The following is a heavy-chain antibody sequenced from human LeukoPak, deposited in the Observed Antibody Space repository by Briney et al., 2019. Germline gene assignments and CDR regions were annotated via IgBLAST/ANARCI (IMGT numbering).Heavy chain of an antibody. CDR3: ARDARYCYDSSGYPQ. CDR2: ISGSGGST. Sequence: PGGSLRLSCAASGFTFSSYAMSWVRQAPGKGLEGVSAISGSGGSTYYADSVKGRFTISGDNSKNKLYLQMNSLRAEDTAVYYCARDARYCYDSSGYPQRGQGTMVTVCS. J-gene: IGHJ4*02. CDR1: GFTFSSYA. D-gene: IGHD3-22*01. V-gene: IGHV3-23*01.